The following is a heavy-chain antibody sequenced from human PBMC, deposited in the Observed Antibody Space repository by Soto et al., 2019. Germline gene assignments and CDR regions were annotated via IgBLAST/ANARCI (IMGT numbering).Heavy chain of an antibody. Sequence: ASVKVSCKASGYTFTSYGISWVRQAPGKGLEWMGWISAYNGNTNYAQKLQGRVTMTTDTSTSTAYMELRSLRSDDTAVYYCARGAPTPLTAMESWFDPWGQGTLVTVSS. CDR3: ARGAPTPLTAMESWFDP. D-gene: IGHD5-18*01. J-gene: IGHJ5*02. CDR1: GYTFTSYG. V-gene: IGHV1-18*01. CDR2: ISAYNGNT.